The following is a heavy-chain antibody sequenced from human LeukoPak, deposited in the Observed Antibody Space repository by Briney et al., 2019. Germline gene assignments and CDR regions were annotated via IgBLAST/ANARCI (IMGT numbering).Heavy chain of an antibody. Sequence: ASVKVSCKASGYTFTGYYLHWVRQAPGQGLEWMGWINPNSGGTNYAQKFQGRVTMTRDTSISTAYMELSRLRSDDTAVYYCARNIWFGESSDAFDIWGQGTMVTVSS. V-gene: IGHV1-2*02. D-gene: IGHD3-10*01. CDR1: GYTFTGYY. CDR2: INPNSGGT. CDR3: ARNIWFGESSDAFDI. J-gene: IGHJ3*02.